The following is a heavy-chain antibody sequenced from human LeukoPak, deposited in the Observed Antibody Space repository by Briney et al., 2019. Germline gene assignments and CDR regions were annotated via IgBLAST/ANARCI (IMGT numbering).Heavy chain of an antibody. CDR3: ARDDRTSYGSGRGY. CDR2: ISSSSYI. CDR1: GFTFSSYS. D-gene: IGHD3-10*01. J-gene: IGHJ4*02. Sequence: GGSLGLSCAASGFTFSSYSMNWVRQAPGKGLEWVSSISSSSYIYYADSVKGRFTISRDNAKNSLYLQMNSLRAEDTAVYYCARDDRTSYGSGRGYWGQGTLVTVSS. V-gene: IGHV3-21*01.